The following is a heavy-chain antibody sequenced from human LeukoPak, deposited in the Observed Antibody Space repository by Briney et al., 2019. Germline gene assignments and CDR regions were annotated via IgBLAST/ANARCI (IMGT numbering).Heavy chain of an antibody. V-gene: IGHV3-7*01. D-gene: IGHD6-19*01. CDR3: ARGHSSGWRISTRPLDY. J-gene: IGHJ4*02. CDR2: IKQDGSEK. CDR1: GFTFSSYW. Sequence: GGSLRLSCAASGFTFSSYWMSWVRQAAGKGLEWVANIKQDGSEKYYVDSVKGRFIISRDNAKNSLYLQMNSLRAEDTAVYYCARGHSSGWRISTRPLDYWGRGTLVTVSS.